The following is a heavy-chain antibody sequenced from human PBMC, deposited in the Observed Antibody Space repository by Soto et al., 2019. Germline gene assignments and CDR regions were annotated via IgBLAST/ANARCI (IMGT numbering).Heavy chain of an antibody. V-gene: IGHV3-66*01. Sequence: PGGSLRLSCAASGFTVSSNYMSWVRQAPGKGLEWVSVIYSGGSTYYADSVKGRFTISRDNSKNTLYLQMNSLRAEDTAVYYCARGRQQLVNFNHYYCGMDVRGQGTTVTGSS. CDR1: GFTVSSNY. J-gene: IGHJ6*02. CDR2: IYSGGST. D-gene: IGHD6-13*01. CDR3: ARGRQQLVNFNHYYCGMDV.